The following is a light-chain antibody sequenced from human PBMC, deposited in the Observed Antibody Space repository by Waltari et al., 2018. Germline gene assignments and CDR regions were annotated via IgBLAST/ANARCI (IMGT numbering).Light chain of an antibody. V-gene: IGLV1-40*01. CDR2: GHR. J-gene: IGLJ2*01. CDR3: QSYDSSLSGSVV. CDR1: SSNIGAGSD. Sequence: QSVLTQPPSVSGAPGQRVTIPCTGSSSNIGAGSDVHWYQQPPRPAPKLLIYGHRTRXXXXXXXXXXXXSXTSASLAXXGLQAEDEADDYCQSYDSSLSGSVVFGGGTKLTVL.